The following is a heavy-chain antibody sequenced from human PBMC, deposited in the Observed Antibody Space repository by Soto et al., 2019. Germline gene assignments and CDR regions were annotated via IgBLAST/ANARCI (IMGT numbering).Heavy chain of an antibody. Sequence: ETLSHTCTVSGGSISSSSYFWGWIRQPPGKGLEWIGSIYYSGSTYYNPSLKSRVTVSVDTSKNQFSLKLSSVTAADTAVYYCARHPSDFWFDPWGQGTLVTVSS. CDR1: GGSISSSSYF. CDR3: ARHPSDFWFDP. CDR2: IYYSGST. D-gene: IGHD2-21*02. J-gene: IGHJ5*02. V-gene: IGHV4-39*01.